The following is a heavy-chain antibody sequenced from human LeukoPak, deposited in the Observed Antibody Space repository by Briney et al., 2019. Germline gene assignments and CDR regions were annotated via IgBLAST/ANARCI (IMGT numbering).Heavy chain of an antibody. CDR1: RFTFSSYG. Sequence: GGSLRISCAASRFTFSSYGMHWVRQAPGKGLEWVTFIHYDGINKYYTDSVKGRFAISRDISKNTLYLQMNSLRAEDTAVYFCAKASYSGYDPIDSWGQGTLVTVSS. CDR3: AKASYSGYDPIDS. V-gene: IGHV3-30*02. CDR2: IHYDGINK. D-gene: IGHD5-12*01. J-gene: IGHJ4*02.